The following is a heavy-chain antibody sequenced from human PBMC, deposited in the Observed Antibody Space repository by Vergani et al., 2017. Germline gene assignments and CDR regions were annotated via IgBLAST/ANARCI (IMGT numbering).Heavy chain of an antibody. V-gene: IGHV1-69*01. CDR1: GGTFSSYA. CDR3: ARVAYRHYYYDSSGYYLDY. J-gene: IGHJ4*02. D-gene: IGHD3-22*01. CDR2: IIPIFGTA. Sequence: QVQLVQSGAEVKKPGSSVKVSCKASGGTFSSYAISWVRQAPGQGLEWMGGIIPIFGTANYAQKFQGRVTITAGESTSTAYMGLSSLRSEDTAVYYCARVAYRHYYYDSSGYYLDYWGQGTLVTVSS.